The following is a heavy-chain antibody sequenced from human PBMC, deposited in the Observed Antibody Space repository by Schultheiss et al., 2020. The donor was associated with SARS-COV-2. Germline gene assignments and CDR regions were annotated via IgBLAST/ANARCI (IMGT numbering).Heavy chain of an antibody. V-gene: IGHV4-59*12. J-gene: IGHJ4*02. CDR3: ARLEGSGRKQTPDY. CDR2: IYYSGST. Sequence: GSLSLTCTVSGGSINSFYWSWIRQPPGKGLEWIGYIYYSGSTYYNPSLKSRVTISVDTSKNQFSLKLSSVTAADTAVYYCARLEGSGRKQTPDYWGQGTLVTVSS. D-gene: IGHD6-19*01. CDR1: GGSINSFY.